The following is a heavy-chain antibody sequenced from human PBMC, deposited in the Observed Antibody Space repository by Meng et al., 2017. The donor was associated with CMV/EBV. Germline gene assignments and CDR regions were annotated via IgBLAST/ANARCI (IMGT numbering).Heavy chain of an antibody. CDR2: ISSSSSYI. J-gene: IGHJ1*01. V-gene: IGHV3-21*05. CDR3: ARDPYGTTVTTGDFQH. Sequence: GGSLRLSCAASGFTFSSYSMNWVRQAPGKGLEWVSYISSSSSYIYYADSVKGRFTISRDNAKNSLYLQMNSLRAEDTAVYYCARDPYGTTVTTGDFQHWGQGTLVTVSS. D-gene: IGHD4-17*01. CDR1: GFTFSSYS.